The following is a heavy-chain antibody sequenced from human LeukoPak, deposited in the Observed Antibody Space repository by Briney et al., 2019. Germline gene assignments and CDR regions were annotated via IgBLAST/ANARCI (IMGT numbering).Heavy chain of an antibody. J-gene: IGHJ4*02. V-gene: IGHV1-69*05. CDR3: ARDGPHGDYVGATD. Sequence: ASVKVSCKASGGTFSSYAISWVRQAPGQGLKWMGGIIPIFGTANYAQKFQGRVTITTDESTSTAYMELSSLRSEDTAVYYCARDGPHGDYVGATDWGQGTLVTVSS. CDR1: GGTFSSYA. D-gene: IGHD4-17*01. CDR2: IIPIFGTA.